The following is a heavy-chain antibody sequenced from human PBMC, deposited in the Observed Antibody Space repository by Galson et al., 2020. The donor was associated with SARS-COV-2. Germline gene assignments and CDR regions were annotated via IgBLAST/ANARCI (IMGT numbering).Heavy chain of an antibody. J-gene: IGHJ3*02. D-gene: IGHD6-19*01. V-gene: IGHV4-34*01. CDR3: ARDAAVTGRDAAFDI. CDR1: GGSFSGYY. CDR2: VKYSGSA. Sequence: SETLSLTCRVYGGSFSGYYWSWFRQSPGKGLEWIGEVKYSGSATYNPSFESRVTILVDTLNNQFSLKVNSVTAADTAMYYCARDAAVTGRDAAFDIWGQGTMVTVSS.